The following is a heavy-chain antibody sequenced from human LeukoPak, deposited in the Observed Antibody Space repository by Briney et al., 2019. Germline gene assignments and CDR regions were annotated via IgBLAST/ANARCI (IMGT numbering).Heavy chain of an antibody. J-gene: IGHJ4*02. D-gene: IGHD2-2*02. CDR2: ISSSSSYI. CDR3: ARAAYCSSTSCYILYFDY. Sequence: GGSLRLSCAASRFTFSSYSMNWVRQAPGKGLEWVSSISSSSSYIYYADSVKGRFTISRDNAKNSLYLQMNSLRAEDTAVYYCARAAYCSSTSCYILYFDYWGQGTLVTVSS. V-gene: IGHV3-21*01. CDR1: RFTFSSYS.